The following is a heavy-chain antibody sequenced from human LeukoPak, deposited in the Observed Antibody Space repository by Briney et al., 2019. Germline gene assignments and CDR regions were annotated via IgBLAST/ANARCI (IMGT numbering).Heavy chain of an antibody. J-gene: IGHJ4*02. CDR2: IYYSGDT. D-gene: IGHD6-19*01. CDR1: GGSISSTNYY. CDR3: AKVIAVAGIAFDY. V-gene: IGHV4-39*01. Sequence: PSETLSLTCTVSGGSISSTNYYWGWIRQPPGKRLEWIGTIYYSGDTYYSPSLKSRITISRDTSKNLFSLSLTSVTAADTAVYYCAKVIAVAGIAFDYWGQGTLVTVSS.